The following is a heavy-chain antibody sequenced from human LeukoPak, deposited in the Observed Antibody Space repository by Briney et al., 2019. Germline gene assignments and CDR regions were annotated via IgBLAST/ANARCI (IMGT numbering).Heavy chain of an antibody. CDR1: GFSFNSYS. CDR2: ISYSTSSL. J-gene: IGHJ4*02. CDR3: ARYGGSYSIDY. V-gene: IGHV3-48*01. D-gene: IGHD1-26*01. Sequence: GGSLRLSCAASGFSFNSYSLNWVRQAPGKGLEWISYISYSTSSLYYADSVQGRFTISRDNAKNSLYLQMNSLRAEDTAVYYCARYGGSYSIDYWGQGTLVTVSS.